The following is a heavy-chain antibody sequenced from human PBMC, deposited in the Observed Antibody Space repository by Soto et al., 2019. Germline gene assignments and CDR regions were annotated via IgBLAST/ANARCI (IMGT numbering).Heavy chain of an antibody. Sequence: HPGGSLRLSCAASGFTFSSYGMHWVRQAPGKGLEWVAVIWYDGSNKYYADSVKGRFTISRDNSKNTLYLQMNSLRAEDTAVYYCAREGVNYDILNGYYGTFEYWGQGTLVTVSS. V-gene: IGHV3-33*01. J-gene: IGHJ4*02. CDR3: AREGVNYDILNGYYGTFEY. D-gene: IGHD3-9*01. CDR2: IWYDGSNK. CDR1: GFTFSSYG.